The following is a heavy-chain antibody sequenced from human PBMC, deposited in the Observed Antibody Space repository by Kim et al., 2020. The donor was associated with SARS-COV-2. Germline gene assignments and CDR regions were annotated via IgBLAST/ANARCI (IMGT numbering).Heavy chain of an antibody. D-gene: IGHD3-22*01. V-gene: IGHV3-53*01. CDR3: ARERRCDSSGCVDY. CDR2: IYSGGST. J-gene: IGHJ4*02. CDR1: GFTVSSNY. Sequence: GGSLRLSCAASGFTVSSNYMSWVRQAPGKGLEWVSVIYSGGSTYYADSVKGRFTISRDNSKNTLYLQMNSLRAEDTAVYYCARERRCDSSGCVDYWVQGTLVTVSS.